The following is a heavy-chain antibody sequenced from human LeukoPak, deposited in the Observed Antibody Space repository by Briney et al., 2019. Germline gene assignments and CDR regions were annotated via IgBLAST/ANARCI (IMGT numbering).Heavy chain of an antibody. CDR3: ARVPYPRSSGWSNFDY. Sequence: ASVKVSCKASGYTFTGYYMYWVRQAPGQGLEWMGIINPSGGSTSYAQKFQGRVTMTRDMSTSTVYMELSSLRSEDTAVYYCARVPYPRSSGWSNFDYWGQGTLVTVSS. J-gene: IGHJ4*02. CDR1: GYTFTGYY. D-gene: IGHD6-19*01. V-gene: IGHV1-46*01. CDR2: INPSGGST.